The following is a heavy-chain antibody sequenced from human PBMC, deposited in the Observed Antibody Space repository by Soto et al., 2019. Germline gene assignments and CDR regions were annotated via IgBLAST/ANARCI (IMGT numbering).Heavy chain of an antibody. CDR2: INPNSGGT. D-gene: IGHD3-3*01. J-gene: IGHJ6*02. Sequence: ASVKVSCKASGYTFTGYYMHWVRQAPGQGLEWIGWINPNSGGTNYAQKFQGWVTMTRDTSISTAYMELSRLRSDDTAVYYCARGSTIFGVVPSHYGMDVWGQGTTVTVSS. V-gene: IGHV1-2*04. CDR3: ARGSTIFGVVPSHYGMDV. CDR1: GYTFTGYY.